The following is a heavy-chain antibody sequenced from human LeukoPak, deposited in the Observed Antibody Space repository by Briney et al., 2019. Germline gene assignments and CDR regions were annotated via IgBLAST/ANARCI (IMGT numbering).Heavy chain of an antibody. CDR2: ISSSSSYI. CDR1: GFTFSSYS. V-gene: IGHV3-21*01. D-gene: IGHD5/OR15-5a*01. Sequence: PGGSLRLSCAASGFTFSSYSMNWVRQAPGKGLEWVSSISSSSSYIYYADSVKGRFTISRDNAKNSLYLQMNSLSAEATAVYYCARGFYDFSYYFDYWGQGTLVTVSS. J-gene: IGHJ4*02. CDR3: ARGFYDFSYYFDY.